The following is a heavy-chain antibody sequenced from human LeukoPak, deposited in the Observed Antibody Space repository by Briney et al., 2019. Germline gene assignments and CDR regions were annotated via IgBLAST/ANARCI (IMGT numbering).Heavy chain of an antibody. D-gene: IGHD6-19*01. V-gene: IGHV1-69*01. Sequence: SVKVSCKASGGTFSSYAISWVRQAPGQGLEWXXGIIPIFGTANYAQKFQGRVTITADESTSTAYMELSSLRSEDTAVYYCARGGIAVASAFDIWGQGTMVTVSS. CDR1: GGTFSSYA. CDR2: IIPIFGTA. J-gene: IGHJ3*02. CDR3: ARGGIAVASAFDI.